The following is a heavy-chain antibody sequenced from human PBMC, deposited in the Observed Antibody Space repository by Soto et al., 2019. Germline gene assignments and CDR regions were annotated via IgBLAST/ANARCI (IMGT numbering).Heavy chain of an antibody. CDR1: GFTFTSYA. V-gene: IGHV3-30-3*01. J-gene: IGHJ4*02. CDR2: ISYDGSNK. Sequence: QVQLVESGGGVVQPGRSLRLSCAASGFTFTSYAMHWVRQAPGKGLEWLAVISYDGSNKYYADSVKGRFTISRDNFKNTLYLQMNSLRAEDTAVYYCARDGGDGSGGYDPDYFDSWGQGALVAVSS. D-gene: IGHD5-12*01. CDR3: ARDGGDGSGGYDPDYFDS.